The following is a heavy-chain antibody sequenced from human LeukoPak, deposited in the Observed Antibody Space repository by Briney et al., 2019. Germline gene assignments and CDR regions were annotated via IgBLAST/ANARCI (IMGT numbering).Heavy chain of an antibody. CDR2: ISSSSSYI. D-gene: IGHD6-6*01. J-gene: IGHJ4*02. V-gene: IGHV3-21*01. CDR3: ARDMSREYSSSSYFDY. CDR1: GFTFSSYS. Sequence: GGSLRLSCAASGFTFSSYSMNWVRRAPGKGLEWVSSISSSSSYIYYADSVKGRFTISRDNAKNSLYLQMNSLRAEDTAVYYCARDMSREYSSSSYFDYWGQGTLVTVSS.